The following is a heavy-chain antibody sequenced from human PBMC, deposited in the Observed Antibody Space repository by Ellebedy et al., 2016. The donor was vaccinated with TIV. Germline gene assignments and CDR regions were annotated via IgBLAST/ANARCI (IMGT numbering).Heavy chain of an antibody. CDR1: GGSISGDS. CDR3: ARAVDVYSSLSD. V-gene: IGHV4-59*01. Sequence: MPGGSLRLSCTVSGGSISGDSWTWIRQPPGKGLEWIGYTSYSGSTTYNPSLKSRVTISVDTSKYQFSLKLNSVTAADTAVYYCARAVDVYSSLSDWGQGTLVAVSS. J-gene: IGHJ4*02. CDR2: TSYSGST. D-gene: IGHD6-19*01.